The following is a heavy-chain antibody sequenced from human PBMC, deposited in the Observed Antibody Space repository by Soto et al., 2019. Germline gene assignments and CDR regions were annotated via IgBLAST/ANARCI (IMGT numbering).Heavy chain of an antibody. Sequence: QVQLVQSGAEVKKPGASVKVSCKTSGYTFTNYDINWVRQAPVQGLEWRGWMGPNSGNSGFAPKFQGRVTLTRNTSKSTAYMELSSLGDEDTAYYDRATCMYDGGGDVSWGQGTQVTVSS. J-gene: IGHJ5*02. D-gene: IGHD2-8*01. V-gene: IGHV1-8*01. CDR1: GYTFTNYD. CDR2: MGPNSGNS. CDR3: ATCMYDGGGDVS.